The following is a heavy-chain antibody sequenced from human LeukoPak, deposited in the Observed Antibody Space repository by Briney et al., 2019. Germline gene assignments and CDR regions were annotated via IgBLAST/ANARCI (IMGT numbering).Heavy chain of an antibody. CDR2: INHSGST. CDR3: ARAPTYYYGSGSND. CDR1: GGSISSYY. D-gene: IGHD3-10*01. Sequence: SETLSLTCTVSGGSISSYYWSWIRQPPGKGLEWIGEINHSGSTNYNPSLKSRVTISVDTSKNQFSLKLSSVTAADTAVYYCARAPTYYYGSGSNDWGQGTLVTVSS. V-gene: IGHV4-34*01. J-gene: IGHJ4*02.